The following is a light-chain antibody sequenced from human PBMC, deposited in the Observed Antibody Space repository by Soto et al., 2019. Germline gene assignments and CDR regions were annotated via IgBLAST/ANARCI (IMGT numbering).Light chain of an antibody. J-gene: IGKJ2*01. CDR3: QHANRFLPNT. V-gene: IGKV1D-12*01. Sequence: DIQMTHSPSSVSASVGDRVTITCRASQGISSWLAWYQQKPGKAPKLLLYAASRLQSGVPSRFRGSRSGTDFTLTISILQPEDFATYYCQHANRFLPNTFGQGTKLEIK. CDR1: QGISSW. CDR2: AAS.